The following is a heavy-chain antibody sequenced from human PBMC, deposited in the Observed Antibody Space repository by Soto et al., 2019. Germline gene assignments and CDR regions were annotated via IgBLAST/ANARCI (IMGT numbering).Heavy chain of an antibody. CDR1: GVNFRGYW. CDR2: MNEDGSEI. Sequence: EVQLVESGGALVQPGGSRRISCVGYGVNFRGYWMSWVRQAPGKGLEWVATMNEDGSEIYYVGSVKGRFAMSRANDEDYIHLQRNYVGAAATGFYFCARDVGFDYANWGQGNLCTVSS. J-gene: IGHJ4*02. CDR3: ARDVGFDYAN. D-gene: IGHD2-2*01. V-gene: IGHV3-7*01.